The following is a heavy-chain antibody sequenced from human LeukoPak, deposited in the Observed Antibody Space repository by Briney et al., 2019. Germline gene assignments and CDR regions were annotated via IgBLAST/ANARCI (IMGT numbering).Heavy chain of an antibody. Sequence: ASVKVSCKASGYTFTGYYMHWVRQAPGQGLEWMGWINPKSGKTNYAQKFQGRVTVTRDTSINTAYMDLSGLTSDDTAVYFCARVLTAPGGFWGQGTLVTVSS. CDR2: INPKSGKT. D-gene: IGHD6-13*01. CDR3: ARVLTAPGGF. J-gene: IGHJ4*02. CDR1: GYTFTGYY. V-gene: IGHV1-2*02.